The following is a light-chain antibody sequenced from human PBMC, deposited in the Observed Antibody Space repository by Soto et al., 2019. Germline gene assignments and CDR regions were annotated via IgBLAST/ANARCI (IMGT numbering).Light chain of an antibody. CDR1: QSVNSN. Sequence: EKVMTQSPAALSVSPGERATLSCRASQSVNSNLAWYRQKAGQAPRLLLYGASTRATGIPARFSGSASGTEFTLTISSLQSEDSAVYYCQQYNDWPLTFGGGTKVDIK. V-gene: IGKV3-15*01. CDR2: GAS. J-gene: IGKJ4*01. CDR3: QQYNDWPLT.